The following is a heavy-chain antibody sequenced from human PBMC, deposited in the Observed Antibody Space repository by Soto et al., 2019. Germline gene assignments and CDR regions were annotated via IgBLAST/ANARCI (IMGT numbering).Heavy chain of an antibody. CDR3: ASPLKGSGYYIAFDY. CDR2: IIPIFDTI. D-gene: IGHD3-3*01. CDR1: GATFSSFA. Sequence: QVQLLQSGAEVKKPGSSVKVSCKASGATFSSFAFSWVRQAPGQGLEWMGVIIPIFDTISYAQKFQGRVTITANESTRTAYMEMNSLTSDDTAVYYCASPLKGSGYYIAFDYWGQRTLVIVSS. J-gene: IGHJ4*02. V-gene: IGHV1-69*01.